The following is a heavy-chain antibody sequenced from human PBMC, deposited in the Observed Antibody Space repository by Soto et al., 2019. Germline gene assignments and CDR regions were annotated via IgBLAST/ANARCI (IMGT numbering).Heavy chain of an antibody. CDR1: GFTLSDYS. CDR2: SRSTTNYM. D-gene: IGHD2-21*01. J-gene: IGHJ5*02. CDR3: ARGLLASRPNWFDP. Sequence: GGSLRLSCAASGFTLSDYSMNWVRQAPGKGLEWVSSSRSTTNYMNYADSVKGRFTISRDNAKNSLYLQMNSLRAEDTAVYYCARGLLASRPNWFDPWGQGTLVTVSS. V-gene: IGHV3-21*01.